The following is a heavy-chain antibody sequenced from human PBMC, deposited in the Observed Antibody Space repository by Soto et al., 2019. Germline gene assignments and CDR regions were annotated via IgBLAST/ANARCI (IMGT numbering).Heavy chain of an antibody. CDR2: IWYDGSNK. CDR3: ARDRSITIFGVVQYYYYYGMDV. Sequence: QVQLVESGGGVVQPGRSLRLSCAASGFTFSSYGMHWVRQAPGKGLEWVAVIWYDGSNKYYADSVKGRFTISRDNSKNTLYLQMNSLRAEDTAVYYCARDRSITIFGVVQYYYYYGMDVWGQGTTVTVS. V-gene: IGHV3-33*01. D-gene: IGHD3-3*01. CDR1: GFTFSSYG. J-gene: IGHJ6*02.